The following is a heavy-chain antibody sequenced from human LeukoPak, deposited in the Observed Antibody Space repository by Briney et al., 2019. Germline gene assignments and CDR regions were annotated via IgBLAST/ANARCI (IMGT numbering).Heavy chain of an antibody. CDR3: AREQFVVVPARYYYYYMDV. CDR2: ISSSGSTI. Sequence: GGSLRLSCAASGFTSDEYGKTWVRQAPGKGLEWVSYISSSGSTIYYADSVKGRFTISRDNAKNSLYLQMNSLRAEDTAVYYCAREQFVVVPARYYYYYMDVWGKGTTVTISS. D-gene: IGHD2-2*01. V-gene: IGHV3-11*01. J-gene: IGHJ6*03. CDR1: GFTSDEYG.